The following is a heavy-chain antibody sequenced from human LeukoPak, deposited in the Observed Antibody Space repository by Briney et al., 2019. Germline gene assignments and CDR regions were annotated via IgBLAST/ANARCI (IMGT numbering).Heavy chain of an antibody. J-gene: IGHJ4*02. V-gene: IGHV3-30*04. CDR3: AKSGLNRFDY. D-gene: IGHD2-15*01. CDR1: GFTFRSYA. CDR2: ISYDGSNK. Sequence: GGSLRLSCAASGFTFRSYAMHWVRQAPGKGLEWEAAISYDGSNKKYADSVKGRFTISRDNSKNTLYLQMNSLRAEDTAVYYCAKSGLNRFDYWGQGTLVTVSS.